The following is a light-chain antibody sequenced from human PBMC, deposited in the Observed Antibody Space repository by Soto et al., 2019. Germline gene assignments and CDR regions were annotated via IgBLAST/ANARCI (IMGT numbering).Light chain of an antibody. J-gene: IGKJ4*01. Sequence: DIQMTQSPSTLSASVGDTVTITFRASQSICPSLAWYQQKPGKAPKLLIYKASSLESGVPSRFSGSGSGTEFTLTISSLQPDDFASYYCLQHKSYPLTFGGGTKVDIK. CDR1: QSICPS. V-gene: IGKV1-5*03. CDR2: KAS. CDR3: LQHKSYPLT.